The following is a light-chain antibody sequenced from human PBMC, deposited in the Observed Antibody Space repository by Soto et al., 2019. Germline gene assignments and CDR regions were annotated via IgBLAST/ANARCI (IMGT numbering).Light chain of an antibody. V-gene: IGKV3D-20*02. J-gene: IGKJ4*01. CDR3: HQRSKWPLT. Sequence: VLTQSPGTLSLSTGERATLSCRASQSVSSSYLAWYQQKPGQAPRLLIYGASSRATGIPDRFSGSGSGTDFTLTISSLDPEDSAVYYCHQRSKWPLTFGGGTKVAIK. CDR1: QSVSSSY. CDR2: GAS.